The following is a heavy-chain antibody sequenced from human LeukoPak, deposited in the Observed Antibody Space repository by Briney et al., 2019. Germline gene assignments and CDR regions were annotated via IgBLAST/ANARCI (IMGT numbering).Heavy chain of an antibody. J-gene: IGHJ3*02. CDR2: INPNSGGT. CDR3: ARGEGYYYDSSGYSSDAFDI. D-gene: IGHD3-22*01. CDR1: GYTFTGYY. Sequence: ASVKVSCKASGYTFTGYYIHWVRQAPGQGLEWMGWINPNSGGTNYAQKFQGRVTMTRDTSISTAYMELSRLRSDDTAVYYCARGEGYYYDSSGYSSDAFDIWGQGTMVTVSS. V-gene: IGHV1-2*02.